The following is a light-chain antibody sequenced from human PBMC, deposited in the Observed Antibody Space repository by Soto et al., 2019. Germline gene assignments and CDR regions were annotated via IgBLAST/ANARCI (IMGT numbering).Light chain of an antibody. CDR3: QQYNSWPLIT. J-gene: IGKJ5*01. CDR2: GAS. Sequence: IVMTQSPGTLSVSPGERATLSCRASQTVSRHLAWYQQKPGQAPRLLIFGASTRATGIPDRFSGSGSGTDFTLTISFLQSEDLAVYYCQQYNSWPLITFGPGTRLDIK. CDR1: QTVSRH. V-gene: IGKV3-15*01.